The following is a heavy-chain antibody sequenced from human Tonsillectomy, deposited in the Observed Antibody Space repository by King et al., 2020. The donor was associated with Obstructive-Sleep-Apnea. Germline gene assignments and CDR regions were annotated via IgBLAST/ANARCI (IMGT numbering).Heavy chain of an antibody. CDR2: IDWDDDK. CDR3: VRSRYISGYWYFDL. CDR1: GFSLSTSGMC. V-gene: IGHV2-70*11. J-gene: IGHJ2*01. Sequence: VTLKESGPALVKPTQTLTLTCTFSGFSLSTSGMCVSWIRQPPGKALEWLARIDWDDDKYYSTSLKTRLTISKDTSKNQVVLTMTNMDPVDTATYYCVRSRYISGYWYFDLWGRGTLVTVSS. D-gene: IGHD1-14*01.